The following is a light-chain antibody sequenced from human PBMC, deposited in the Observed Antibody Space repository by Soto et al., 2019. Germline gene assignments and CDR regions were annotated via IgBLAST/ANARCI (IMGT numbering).Light chain of an antibody. CDR2: DVS. V-gene: IGLV2-14*01. J-gene: IGLJ2*01. CDR1: SRDVGGYNY. Sequence: QSALTQPSSVSGSPGQSITISCTGSSRDVGGYNYVSWYQQNPGKAPKLMIYDVSNRPSGVSNRLSGSKSGNTASLTISGLQAEDEADYYCSSYTSSSTLVFGGGTKVTVL. CDR3: SSYTSSSTLV.